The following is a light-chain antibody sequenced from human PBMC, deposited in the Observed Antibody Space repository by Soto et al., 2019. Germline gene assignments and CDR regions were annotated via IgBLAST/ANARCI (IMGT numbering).Light chain of an antibody. V-gene: IGKV3-20*01. J-gene: IGKJ4*01. CDR2: GAS. CDR3: QQFSSYPLT. CDR1: QSINSF. Sequence: EIVLTQSPGTLSLSPGEGATLSCRASQSINSFLAWYQQRRGQAPRLLIHGASNRATGIPDRFSGSGSGKDFTLTISRLEHEDFAVYYCQQFSSYPLTFGGGTKVDIK.